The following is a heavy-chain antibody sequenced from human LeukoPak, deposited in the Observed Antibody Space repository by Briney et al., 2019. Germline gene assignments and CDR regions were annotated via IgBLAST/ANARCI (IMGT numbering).Heavy chain of an antibody. CDR1: GGSISSYY. J-gene: IGHJ5*02. Sequence: SETLSLTCTVSGGSISSYYWSWIRQPAGKGLEWIGRIYTSGSTNYNPSLKSRVTMSVDTSKNQFSLKLSSVTAADTAVYYRAREIIDYGGNSGWFDPWGQGTLVTVSS. V-gene: IGHV4-4*07. CDR2: IYTSGST. D-gene: IGHD4-23*01. CDR3: AREIIDYGGNSGWFDP.